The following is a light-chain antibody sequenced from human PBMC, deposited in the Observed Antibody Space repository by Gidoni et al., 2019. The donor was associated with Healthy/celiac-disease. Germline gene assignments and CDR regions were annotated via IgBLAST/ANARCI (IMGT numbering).Light chain of an antibody. CDR2: GAS. J-gene: IGKJ4*01. CDR1: QSVSSSY. V-gene: IGKV3-20*01. CDR3: QQYGSSPLLT. Sequence: IVLTQSPGTLSLSPGERATLSCRASQSVSSSYLAWYQQKPGQAPRRLIYGASSRATGIPDRFSGSGSGTGFTLTISRLEPEDFAVYYCQQYGSSPLLTFGGGTKVEIK.